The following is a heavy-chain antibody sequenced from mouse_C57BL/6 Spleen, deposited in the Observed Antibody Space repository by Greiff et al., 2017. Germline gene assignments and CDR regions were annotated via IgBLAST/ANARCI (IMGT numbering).Heavy chain of an antibody. V-gene: IGHV1-64*01. CDR2: IHPNSGST. CDR3: APIYDGYRYWYFDV. D-gene: IGHD2-3*01. J-gene: IGHJ1*03. CDR1: GYTFTSYW. Sequence: QVQLQQPGAELVKPGASVKLSCKASGYTFTSYWMHWVKQRPGQGLEWIGMIHPNSGSTNYNEKFKSKATLTVEKSSSTAYMQLSSLTSEDSAVYYCAPIYDGYRYWYFDVWGTGTTVTVSS.